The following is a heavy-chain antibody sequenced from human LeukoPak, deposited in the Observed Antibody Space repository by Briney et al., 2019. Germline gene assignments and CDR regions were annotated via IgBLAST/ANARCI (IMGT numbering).Heavy chain of an antibody. D-gene: IGHD3-22*01. CDR1: GGSISSSRDY. CDR2: IYYSGST. CDR3: ARGHTYYYDSSGDDAFDI. J-gene: IGHJ3*02. V-gene: IGHV4-39*07. Sequence: SETPSLTCTVSGGSISSSRDYWAWIRQPPGKGLEWIANIYYSGSTNYNPSLKSRVTISVDTSKNQFSLKLSSVTAADTAVYYCARGHTYYYDSSGDDAFDIWGQGTMVTVSS.